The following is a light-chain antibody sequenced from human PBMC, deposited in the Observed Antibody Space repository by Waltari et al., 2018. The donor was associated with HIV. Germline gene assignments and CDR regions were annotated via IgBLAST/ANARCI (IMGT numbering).Light chain of an antibody. CDR2: EDN. Sequence: LTQPASVSGSPGQSITISCTGTSSGSIASNYVQWYQQRPGRAPTTVIYEDNQRPSGVPDRLSGSIDRSSNSATLTISGLQTEDEADYYCQSSESSNVVFGGGTTLTVL. V-gene: IGLV6-57*02. J-gene: IGLJ2*01. CDR3: QSSESSNVV. CDR1: SGSIASNY.